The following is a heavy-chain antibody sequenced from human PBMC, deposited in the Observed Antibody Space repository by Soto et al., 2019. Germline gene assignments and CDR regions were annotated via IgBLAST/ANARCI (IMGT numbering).Heavy chain of an antibody. CDR2: IYYSGST. CDR3: ARADCSAGSCYLGNWFDP. Sequence: SETLSLTCTVSGGSISSGGYYWSWIRQHPGKGLEWIGYIYYSGSTYYNPSLKSRVTISVDTSKNQFSLKLSSVTAADTAVYYCARADCSAGSCYLGNWFDPWGPGTLVTVSS. V-gene: IGHV4-31*03. CDR1: GGSISSGGYY. D-gene: IGHD2-15*01. J-gene: IGHJ5*02.